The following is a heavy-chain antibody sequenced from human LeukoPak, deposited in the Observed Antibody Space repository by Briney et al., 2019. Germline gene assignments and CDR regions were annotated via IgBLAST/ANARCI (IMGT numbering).Heavy chain of an antibody. D-gene: IGHD3-22*01. Sequence: ASVKVSCKASGGTFSSYAISWVRQAPGQGLEWMGGIIPIFGTANYAQKFQGRVTITADESTSTAYMELSSLRSEDTAVYYCARRYYDSSGYPPYFDYWGQGTLVTVSS. V-gene: IGHV1-69*13. J-gene: IGHJ4*02. CDR1: GGTFSSYA. CDR2: IIPIFGTA. CDR3: ARRYYDSSGYPPYFDY.